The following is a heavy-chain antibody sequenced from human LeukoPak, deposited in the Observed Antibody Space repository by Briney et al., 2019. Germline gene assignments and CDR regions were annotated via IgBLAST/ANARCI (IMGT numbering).Heavy chain of an antibody. J-gene: IGHJ4*02. D-gene: IGHD3-22*01. Sequence: PGGSLRLSCAASGFTFSTFGMHWVRQAPGKGLEWVAFIRYDGNNNYYADSVEGRFTISRDNSKNTLYLQMNSLRAEDTAVYYCAKGIYDTSSYGGGFDYWGQGTLVTVSS. CDR1: GFTFSTFG. CDR2: IRYDGNNN. V-gene: IGHV3-30*02. CDR3: AKGIYDTSSYGGGFDY.